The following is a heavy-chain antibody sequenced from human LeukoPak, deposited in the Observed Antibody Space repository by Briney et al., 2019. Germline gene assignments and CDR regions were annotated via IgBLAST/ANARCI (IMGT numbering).Heavy chain of an antibody. Sequence: GGSLRLSCAASGFTFSSYAMHWVRQAPGKGLEWVSSIISSSSNTYYADSVKGRFTISRDNAKNSLYLQMNSLRVEDTAVYYCAKEYCSGGRCYAYLDYWGPGTLVTVSS. CDR2: IISSSSNT. CDR3: AKEYCSGGRCYAYLDY. J-gene: IGHJ4*02. V-gene: IGHV3-21*01. D-gene: IGHD2-15*01. CDR1: GFTFSSYA.